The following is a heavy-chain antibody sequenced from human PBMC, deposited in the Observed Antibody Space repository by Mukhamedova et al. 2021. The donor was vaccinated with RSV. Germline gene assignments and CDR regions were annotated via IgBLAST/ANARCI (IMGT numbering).Heavy chain of an antibody. J-gene: IGHJ5*02. D-gene: IGHD2-2*01. Sequence: GLEWMGGIIPIFGTANYAQKFQGRVTITADESTSTAYMELSSLRSEDTAVYYCARDGGGYCSSTSCVYNWFDPWGQGTLGTVSS. V-gene: IGHV1-69*01. CDR2: IIPIFGTA. CDR3: ARDGGGYCSSTSCVYNWFDP.